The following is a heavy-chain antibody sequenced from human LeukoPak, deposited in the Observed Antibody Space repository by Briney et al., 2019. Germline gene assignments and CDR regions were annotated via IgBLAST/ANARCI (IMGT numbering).Heavy chain of an antibody. V-gene: IGHV3-53*04. CDR3: ARAGTAARFDY. CDR1: GFTVSSNY. D-gene: IGHD6-25*01. J-gene: IGHJ4*02. Sequence: GGSLRLSCAASGFTVSSNYMSWVRQAPGKGLEWVSVIYSGGSTYYADSVKGRFTISRHNSKNTLYLQMNSLRAEDPAVYYCARAGTAARFDYWGQGTLVTVSS. CDR2: IYSGGST.